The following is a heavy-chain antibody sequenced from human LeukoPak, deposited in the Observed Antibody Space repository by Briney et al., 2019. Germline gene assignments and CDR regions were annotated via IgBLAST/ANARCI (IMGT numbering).Heavy chain of an antibody. CDR1: GFTASSNY. V-gene: IGHV3-23*01. J-gene: IGHJ4*02. D-gene: IGHD2-21*02. CDR3: AKFYRATRGACDS. Sequence: GGSLRLSCAASGFTASSNYMSWVRQAPGKGLEWVSRISGSDGSTDYADSVKGRFTISRDNSKNTLYLQMNSLRAEDTAIYYCAKFYRATRGACDSWGQGTLVTVSS. CDR2: ISGSDGST.